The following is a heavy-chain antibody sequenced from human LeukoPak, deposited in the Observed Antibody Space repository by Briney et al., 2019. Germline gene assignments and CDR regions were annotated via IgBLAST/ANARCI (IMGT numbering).Heavy chain of an antibody. Sequence: VKVSCKASGYTFTGYYMHWVRQAPGQGLEWMGWLNPNSGNTGYTQKFQGRVTMTRNTSISTAYMELSSLRSEDTAVYYCARWRELPYYYYYMDVWGKGTTVTISS. CDR3: ARWRELPYYYYYMDV. CDR2: LNPNSGNT. J-gene: IGHJ6*03. CDR1: GYTFTGYY. D-gene: IGHD1-26*01. V-gene: IGHV1-8*02.